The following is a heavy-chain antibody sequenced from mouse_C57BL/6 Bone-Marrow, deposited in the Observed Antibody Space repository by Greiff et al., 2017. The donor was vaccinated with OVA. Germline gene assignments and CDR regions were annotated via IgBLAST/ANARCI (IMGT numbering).Heavy chain of an antibody. CDR3: ASPYYYGSSYYAMDY. CDR1: GFTFSDYY. CDR2: ISNGGGST. Sequence: EVKLVESGGGLVQPGGSLKLSCAASGFTFSDYYMYWVRQTPEKRLEWVAYISNGGGSTYYPDTVKGRFPISRDNAKNTLYLQMSRLKSEDTAMYYCASPYYYGSSYYAMDYWGQGTSVTVSS. V-gene: IGHV5-12*01. D-gene: IGHD1-1*01. J-gene: IGHJ4*01.